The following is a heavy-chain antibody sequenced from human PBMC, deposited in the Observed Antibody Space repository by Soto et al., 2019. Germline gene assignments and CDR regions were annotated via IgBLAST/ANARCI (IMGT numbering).Heavy chain of an antibody. D-gene: IGHD3-22*01. CDR3: ARGIYEGGSGYYLDV. V-gene: IGHV4-59*08. Sequence: PSETLSLTCTVSGGSISSYHWSWIRQTPGKGLEWIGYVHYSWGSNYNPSLKSRVAISLDTSKSQFSLKLTSVTATDKAVYYCARGIYEGGSGYYLDVWGQGNLVTVSS. CDR1: GGSISSYH. J-gene: IGHJ4*01. CDR2: VHYSWGS.